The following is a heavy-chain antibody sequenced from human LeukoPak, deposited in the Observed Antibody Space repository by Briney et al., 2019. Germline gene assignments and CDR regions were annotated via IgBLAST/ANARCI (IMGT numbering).Heavy chain of an antibody. CDR2: INSDASSR. Sequence: PGGSLRLSCAASGFTFSSNWMHWVRQAPGKGLVWVSRINSDASSRSYADSVKGRFTISRDNAKNSLHLQMNGLRAEDTAVYHCARDGELLWFGNVDYYYMDVWGKGTTVTVSS. J-gene: IGHJ6*03. V-gene: IGHV3-74*01. CDR1: GFTFSSNW. CDR3: ARDGELLWFGNVDYYYMDV. D-gene: IGHD3-10*01.